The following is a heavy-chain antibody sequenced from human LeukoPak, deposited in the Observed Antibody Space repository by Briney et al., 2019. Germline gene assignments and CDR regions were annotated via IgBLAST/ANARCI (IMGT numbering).Heavy chain of an antibody. Sequence: ASVKVSCKASGGTFSSYAISWVRQAPGQGLEWMGRIIPIFGTANYAQKFQGRVTIITDESTSTAYMELSSLRSEDTAVYYCAREISGSGSYYNSYYYMDVWGKGTTVTVSS. V-gene: IGHV1-69*05. CDR2: IIPIFGTA. CDR3: AREISGSGSYYNSYYYMDV. J-gene: IGHJ6*03. CDR1: GGTFSSYA. D-gene: IGHD3-10*01.